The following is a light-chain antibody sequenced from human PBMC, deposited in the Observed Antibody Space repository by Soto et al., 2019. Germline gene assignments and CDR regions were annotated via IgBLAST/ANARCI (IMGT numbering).Light chain of an antibody. J-gene: IGKJ1*01. CDR1: RSGPRSY. V-gene: IGKV3-20*01. CDR3: QQYGSSGT. Sequence: TPSRGTLSLSPGESATRSCRSRRSGPRSYVAWYQQKPGQAPRLLIYGTSNRATGIPDRFSGSGSGTDFTLTISRLEPEDFAVYYCQQYGSSGTFGQGTKVDI. CDR2: GTS.